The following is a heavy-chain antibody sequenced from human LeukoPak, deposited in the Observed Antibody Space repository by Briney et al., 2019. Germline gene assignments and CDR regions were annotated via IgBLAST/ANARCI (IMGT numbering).Heavy chain of an antibody. CDR3: AGQWLVDDAFDI. D-gene: IGHD6-19*01. CDR2: FDPEDGET. V-gene: IGHV1-24*01. J-gene: IGHJ3*02. CDR1: GYTLTELS. Sequence: RASVKVSCKVSGYTLTELSMHWVRQAPGKGLEWMGGFDPEDGETIYAQKFQGRVTMTEDTSTDTAYMELSSLRSEDTAVYYCAGQWLVDDAFDIWGQGTMVTVSP.